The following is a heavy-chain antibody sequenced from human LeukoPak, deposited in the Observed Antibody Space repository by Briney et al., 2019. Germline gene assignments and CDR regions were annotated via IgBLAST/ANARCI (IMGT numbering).Heavy chain of an antibody. J-gene: IGHJ4*02. CDR1: GFTFSDYY. Sequence: GGSLRLSCAASGFTFSDYYMSWIRQAPGKGLEWVSYISSSGSTIYYADPVKGRFTISRDNSKNTLYLQMNSLRAEDTAVYYCATTNTYTSGWYMIYWGQGTLVTVSS. D-gene: IGHD6-19*01. V-gene: IGHV3-11*01. CDR2: ISSSGSTI. CDR3: ATTNTYTSGWYMIY.